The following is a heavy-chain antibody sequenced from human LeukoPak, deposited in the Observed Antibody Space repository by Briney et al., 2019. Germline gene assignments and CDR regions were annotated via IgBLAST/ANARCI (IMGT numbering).Heavy chain of an antibody. CDR3: ARDRSLAAPEAEFDI. D-gene: IGHD6-13*01. Sequence: ASVKVSCKTSGYTFTDYYMHWVRQAPGQGLDWVGVIKPSDGSTMYAQRFQGRVTMTRDTSTSTVYMELSSLRSEDTAVFYCARDRSLAAPEAEFDIWGQGTLVTVSS. CDR2: IKPSDGST. CDR1: GYTFTDYY. V-gene: IGHV1-46*01. J-gene: IGHJ3*02.